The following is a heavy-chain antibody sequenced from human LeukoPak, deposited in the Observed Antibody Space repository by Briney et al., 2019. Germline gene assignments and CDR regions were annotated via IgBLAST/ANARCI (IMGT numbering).Heavy chain of an antibody. CDR2: IYINGNT. Sequence: SETLSLTCTVSGDSISSRSSYWTWIGQPAGKGLEWIGRIYINGNTNYNPSLKSRVTMSVDTSKNQFSLKLSSVTAADTAVYYCARYSGSYSDWGQGTLVTVSS. CDR1: GDSISSRSSY. J-gene: IGHJ4*02. D-gene: IGHD1-26*01. CDR3: ARYSGSYSD. V-gene: IGHV4-61*02.